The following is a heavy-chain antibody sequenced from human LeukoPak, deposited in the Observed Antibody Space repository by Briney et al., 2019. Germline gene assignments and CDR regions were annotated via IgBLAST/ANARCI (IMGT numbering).Heavy chain of an antibody. Sequence: PSETLSLTCTVSGGSISSYYWSWIRQPPGKGLEWIGYIYYSGSTNYNPSLKSRVTISVDTSKNQFSLKLSSVTAADTAVYYCARSPGGRNFDHWGQGTLVTVSS. J-gene: IGHJ4*02. CDR2: IYYSGST. CDR3: ARSPGGRNFDH. D-gene: IGHD3-10*01. V-gene: IGHV4-59*08. CDR1: GGSISSYY.